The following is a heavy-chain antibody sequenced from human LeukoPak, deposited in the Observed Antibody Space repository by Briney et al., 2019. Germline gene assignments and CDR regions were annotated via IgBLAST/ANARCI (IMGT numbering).Heavy chain of an antibody. V-gene: IGHV1-8*02. CDR3: ARGGGYSGYVFYYYYGMDV. CDR1: GYTFTSYG. D-gene: IGHD5-12*01. CDR2: MNPNSGNT. J-gene: IGHJ6*02. Sequence: ASVKVSCKASGYTFTSYGISWVRQAPGQGLEWMGWMNPNSGNTGYAQKFQGRVTMTRNTSISTAYMELSSLRSEDTAVYYCARGGGYSGYVFYYYYGMDVWGQGTTVTVSS.